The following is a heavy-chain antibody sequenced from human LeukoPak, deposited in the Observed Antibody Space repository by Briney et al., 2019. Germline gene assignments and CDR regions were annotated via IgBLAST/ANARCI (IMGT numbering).Heavy chain of an antibody. CDR1: GFTFSSYW. Sequence: GGSLRLSCGASGFTFSSYWMSWVRQAPGKGQEWVANIKQDGSEKYYVDSVKGRFTISRDNAKNSLYLQMNSLRAEDTAVYYCARDFATMIDDAFDIWGQGTMVTVSS. D-gene: IGHD3-22*01. J-gene: IGHJ3*02. CDR2: IKQDGSEK. CDR3: ARDFATMIDDAFDI. V-gene: IGHV3-7*01.